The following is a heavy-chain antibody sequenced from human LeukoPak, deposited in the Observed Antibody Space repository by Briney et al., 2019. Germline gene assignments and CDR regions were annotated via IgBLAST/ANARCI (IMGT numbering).Heavy chain of an antibody. CDR1: GFTFSSYA. CDR3: ARDRGGIGYYMDV. J-gene: IGHJ6*03. V-gene: IGHV3-48*01. Sequence: GGSLRLSCAASGFTFSSYAMTWVRQAPGKGLEWVSYISSSSGNIYYADSVKGRFTISRDNAKTSLYLQMNSLRAEDTALYYCARDRGGIGYYMDVWGKGTTVTVSS. D-gene: IGHD3-16*02. CDR2: ISSSSGNI.